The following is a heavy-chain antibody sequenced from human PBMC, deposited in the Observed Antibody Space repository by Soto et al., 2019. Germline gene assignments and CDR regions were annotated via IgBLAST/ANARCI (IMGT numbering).Heavy chain of an antibody. Sequence: PSETLSLTCTVSGGSTSSGGYYWSWIRQHPGKGLEWIGYIYYSGSTYYNPSLKSRVTISVDTSKNQFSLKLSSVTAADTAVYYCARSSQSTVNTFDYWGQGTLVTVSS. CDR3: ARSSQSTVNTFDY. CDR1: GGSTSSGGYY. J-gene: IGHJ4*02. D-gene: IGHD4-17*01. CDR2: IYYSGST. V-gene: IGHV4-31*03.